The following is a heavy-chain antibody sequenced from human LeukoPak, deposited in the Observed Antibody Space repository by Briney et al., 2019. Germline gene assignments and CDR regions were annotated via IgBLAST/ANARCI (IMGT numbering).Heavy chain of an antibody. V-gene: IGHV1-2*02. CDR2: INPNSGGT. CDR3: ASDRRRVLLWFGETGYFGY. D-gene: IGHD3-10*01. Sequence: ASVKVSCKASGYTFTGYYMHWVRQAPGQGLEWMGWINPNSGGTNYAQKFQGRVTMTRDTSISTAYMELSRLRSDDTAVYYCASDRRRVLLWFGETGYFGYWGQGTLVTVSS. CDR1: GYTFTGYY. J-gene: IGHJ4*02.